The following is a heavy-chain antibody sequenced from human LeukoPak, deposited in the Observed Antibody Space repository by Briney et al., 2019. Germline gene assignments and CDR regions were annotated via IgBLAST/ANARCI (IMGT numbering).Heavy chain of an antibody. Sequence: PSETLSLTCTVSGGSISSSSYSWGWIRQPPGKGLEWIGSIYYSGSTYYNPSLKSRVTISVDTSKNQFSLKLSSVTAADTAVYYCAMGWAIFGVVTKGGFDYWGQGTLVTVSS. V-gene: IGHV4-39*01. CDR1: GGSISSSSYS. D-gene: IGHD3-3*01. CDR2: IYYSGST. CDR3: AMGWAIFGVVTKGGFDY. J-gene: IGHJ4*02.